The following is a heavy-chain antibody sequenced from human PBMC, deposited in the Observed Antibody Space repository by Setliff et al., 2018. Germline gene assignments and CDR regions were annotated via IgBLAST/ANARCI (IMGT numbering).Heavy chain of an antibody. J-gene: IGHJ3*02. Sequence: SVKVSCKPSGGTFSDNAMSWVRQAPGQGPEWMGGIIATVGGVSYAQKFQGRVTITADESTTTVYMELSSLTSEDTAMYYCARDQVDTAMVGPIDAFDIWGQGTMVTVSS. D-gene: IGHD5-18*01. V-gene: IGHV1-69*13. CDR2: IIATVGGV. CDR3: ARDQVDTAMVGPIDAFDI. CDR1: GGTFSDNA.